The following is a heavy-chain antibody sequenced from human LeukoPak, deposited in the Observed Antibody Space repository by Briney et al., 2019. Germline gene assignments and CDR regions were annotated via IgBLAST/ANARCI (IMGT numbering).Heavy chain of an antibody. CDR2: ISSSSSYI. D-gene: IGHD5-24*01. V-gene: IGHV3-21*01. Sequence: PGGTLRLSCAASGFTFSSYSMNWVRQAPGKGLEWVSSISSSSSYIFYADSVKGRFTISRDNAKNSLYLQMNSLRAEDTAVYYCARVAPTLNYDYWGQGTLVTVSS. J-gene: IGHJ4*02. CDR1: GFTFSSYS. CDR3: ARVAPTLNYDY.